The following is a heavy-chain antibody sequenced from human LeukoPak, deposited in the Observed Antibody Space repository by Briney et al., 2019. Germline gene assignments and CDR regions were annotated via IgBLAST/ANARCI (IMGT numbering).Heavy chain of an antibody. J-gene: IGHJ4*02. CDR3: ARDRIAGHLFFDY. V-gene: IGHV3-7*01. CDR1: GFTFDDYA. CDR2: IKQDGSEK. D-gene: IGHD6-13*01. Sequence: PGGSLRLSCAASGFTFDDYAMHWVRQAPGKGLEWVANIKQDGSEKYYVDSVKGRFTISRDNAENSLYLQMNSLRAEDTAVYYCARDRIAGHLFFDYWGQGTLVTVSS.